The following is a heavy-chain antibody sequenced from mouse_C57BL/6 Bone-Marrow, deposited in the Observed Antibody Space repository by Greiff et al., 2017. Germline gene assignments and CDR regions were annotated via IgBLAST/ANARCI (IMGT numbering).Heavy chain of an antibody. CDR3: ARFTIVYLYFDV. CDR1: GYTFTSYW. Sequence: QVQLQQPGTELVKPGASVKLSCKASGYTFTSYWMHWVKQRPGQGLEWIGNINPSNGGTNYNEKFKSKATLTVDKSSSTAYMQLRSLTSEDSAVYLCARFTIVYLYFDVGSRGTAVSVPS. V-gene: IGHV1-53*01. J-gene: IGHJ1*03. D-gene: IGHD2-12*01. CDR2: INPSNGGT.